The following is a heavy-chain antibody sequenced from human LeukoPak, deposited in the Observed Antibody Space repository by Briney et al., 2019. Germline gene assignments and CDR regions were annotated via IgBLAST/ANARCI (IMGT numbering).Heavy chain of an antibody. CDR2: IYYSGST. J-gene: IGHJ3*02. CDR1: GGSISSYY. CDR3: ARLSYGGNSENAFDI. Sequence: SETLSLTCTVSGGSISSYYWSWIRQPPGKGLEWIGYIYYSGSTNYNPSLKSRVTISVDTSKNQFSLKLSSVTAADTAVYYCARLSYGGNSENAFDIWGQGTMVTVSS. D-gene: IGHD4-23*01. V-gene: IGHV4-59*08.